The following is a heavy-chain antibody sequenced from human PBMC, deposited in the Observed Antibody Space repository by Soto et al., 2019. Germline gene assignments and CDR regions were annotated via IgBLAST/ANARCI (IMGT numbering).Heavy chain of an antibody. Sequence: EVQLVESGGGLVQPGGSLRLSCAASGFTFSNYWMHWVRQAPGKGLVWVSRISSDGNSPIYADSVKGRFTISRDNAKNTLYLQMNTLRAEDTAVYYSARPTSLGGNPFDYWGPGTLVTVSS. CDR2: ISSDGNSP. J-gene: IGHJ4*02. V-gene: IGHV3-74*01. D-gene: IGHD2-15*01. CDR1: GFTFSNYW. CDR3: ARPTSLGGNPFDY.